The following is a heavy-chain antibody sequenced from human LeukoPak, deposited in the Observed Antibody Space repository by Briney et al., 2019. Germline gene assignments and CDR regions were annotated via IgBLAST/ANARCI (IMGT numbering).Heavy chain of an antibody. CDR3: ARAPFPGIAAAGNFDY. Sequence: SETLSLTCTVSGGSISGYYWSWIRQPPGKGLEWIGEINHSGSTNYNPSLKSRVTISVDTSKNQFSLKLSSVTAADTAVYYCARAPFPGIAAAGNFDYWGQGTLVTVSS. CDR1: GGSISGYY. CDR2: INHSGST. J-gene: IGHJ4*02. D-gene: IGHD6-13*01. V-gene: IGHV4-34*01.